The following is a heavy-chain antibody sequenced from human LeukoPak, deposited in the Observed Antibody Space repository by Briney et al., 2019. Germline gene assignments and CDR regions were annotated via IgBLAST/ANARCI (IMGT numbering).Heavy chain of an antibody. J-gene: IGHJ4*02. Sequence: GGSLRLSCAASGFTFSSYAMHWVRQAPGKGLEWVAVISYDGSNKYYADSVKGRFTISRDNSKNTLYLQMNSLRAEDTAVYYCGGYISGFYDYWGQGTLVTVSS. CDR3: GGYISGFYDY. CDR1: GFTFSSYA. CDR2: ISYDGSNK. D-gene: IGHD6-19*01. V-gene: IGHV3-30-3*01.